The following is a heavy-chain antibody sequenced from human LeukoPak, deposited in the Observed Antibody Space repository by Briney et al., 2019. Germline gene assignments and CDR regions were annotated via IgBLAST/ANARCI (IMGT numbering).Heavy chain of an antibody. CDR2: ITGDGTTT. D-gene: IGHD1-1*01. CDR1: GLTFSNHG. V-gene: IGHV3-23*01. Sequence: GGSLRLSCDASGLTFSNHGMSWVRQAPGKGLQWVSAITGDGTTTYYADSVKGRFTISRDNSKNMLYLQMSSLRAEDTAVYYCAKMNGYFEYWGQGALVPVSS. J-gene: IGHJ4*02. CDR3: AKMNGYFEY.